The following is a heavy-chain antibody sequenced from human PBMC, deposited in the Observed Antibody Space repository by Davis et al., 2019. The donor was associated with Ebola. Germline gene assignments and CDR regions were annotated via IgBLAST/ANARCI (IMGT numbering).Heavy chain of an antibody. J-gene: IGHJ4*02. V-gene: IGHV4-34*01. CDR2: INHSGST. CDR1: GGSFSGYY. Sequence: SQTLSLTCAVYGGSFSGYYWSWIRQPPGKGLEWIGEINHSGSTNYNPSLKSRVTISVDTSKNQFSLKLSSVTAADTAVYYCARPGKAYSSSYHFDYWGQGTLVTVSS. CDR3: ARPGKAYSSSYHFDY. D-gene: IGHD6-6*01.